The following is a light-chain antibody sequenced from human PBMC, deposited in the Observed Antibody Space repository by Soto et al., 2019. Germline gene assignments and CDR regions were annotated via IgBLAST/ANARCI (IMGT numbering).Light chain of an antibody. V-gene: IGKV3-15*01. J-gene: IGKJ1*01. CDR1: QSVNSN. CDR2: GAS. CDR3: QEYNTWPWT. Sequence: EIVLTQSPGTLSLSPGERATRTCRASQSVNSNLAWYQQKLGQAPRVLMYGASTRDTGIPDRFSGSGSGTEFILTISSLQSEDFAVYYCQEYNTWPWTFGQGTKVDI.